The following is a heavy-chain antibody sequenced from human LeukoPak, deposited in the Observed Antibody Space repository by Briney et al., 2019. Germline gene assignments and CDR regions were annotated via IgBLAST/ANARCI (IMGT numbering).Heavy chain of an antibody. J-gene: IGHJ4*02. Sequence: PGRSLRLSCAASGFTFSSYGMHWVRQAPGKGLEWVAVISYDGSNKYYADFVKGRFTISRDNSENTLYLQMNSLRAEDTAVYYCAKSVGGYEGIFDYWGQGTLVTVSS. D-gene: IGHD5-12*01. CDR2: ISYDGSNK. CDR3: AKSVGGYEGIFDY. CDR1: GFTFSSYG. V-gene: IGHV3-30*18.